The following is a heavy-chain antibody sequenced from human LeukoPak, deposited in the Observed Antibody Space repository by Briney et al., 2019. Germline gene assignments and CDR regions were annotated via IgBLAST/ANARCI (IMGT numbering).Heavy chain of an antibody. Sequence: GGSLRLSCAVSGFTSSSYWMSWVRQAPGKGLEWVANIKQDGSEKSYVDSVKGRFTISRDNAKNSLYLQMNSLRVEDTAVYYCARERTGFYAEYWGQGTLVTVSS. CDR1: GFTSSSYW. CDR3: ARERTGFYAEY. V-gene: IGHV3-7*01. J-gene: IGHJ4*02. CDR2: IKQDGSEK. D-gene: IGHD3/OR15-3a*01.